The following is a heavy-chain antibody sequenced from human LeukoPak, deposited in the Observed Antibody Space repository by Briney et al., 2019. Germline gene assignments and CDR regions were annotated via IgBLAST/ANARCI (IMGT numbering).Heavy chain of an antibody. CDR3: AIYYFDRSGHYLPYDY. D-gene: IGHD3-22*01. V-gene: IGHV4-34*01. J-gene: IGHJ4*02. CDR2: ISHSGTT. CDR1: GGSFSGYY. Sequence: SETLSLTCAAYGGSFSGYYWTWIRQPPGKGLEWIGEISHSGTTNYNPSLKTRVTVSGDTSKKQFSLRLTSVAAADTAVYYCAIYYFDRSGHYLPYDYWGQGTLVTVSS.